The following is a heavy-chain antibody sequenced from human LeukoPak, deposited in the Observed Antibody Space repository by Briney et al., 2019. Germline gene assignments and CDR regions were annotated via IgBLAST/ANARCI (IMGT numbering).Heavy chain of an antibody. CDR3: ATMMYGSGNYYNSDY. D-gene: IGHD3-10*01. V-gene: IGHV4-38-2*02. CDR2: VYHSGTT. CDR1: GGSISRTYH. J-gene: IGHJ4*02. Sequence: SETLSLTCNVSGGSISRTYHWGWIRQPPGKGLEWIGTVYHSGTTYYSPSLKSRVTISIHPSKNQFSLRLSSVTAADTAVYYCATMMYGSGNYYNSDYWGQGTLVTVSS.